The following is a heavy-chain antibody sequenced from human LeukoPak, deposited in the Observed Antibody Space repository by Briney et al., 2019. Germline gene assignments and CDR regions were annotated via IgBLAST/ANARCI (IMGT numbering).Heavy chain of an antibody. D-gene: IGHD5-24*01. CDR3: ARVRDGYNDAYDI. J-gene: IGHJ3*02. V-gene: IGHV1-46*01. CDR2: IGGST. Sequence: GASVKVSCKASGYTFSNYYIHWVRQAPGQGFEWMGIIGGSTNYAQKFQGRVTMTRDTSTSTVYMELSSLRSEDTAVYYCARVRDGYNDAYDIWGQGTMVTVHS. CDR1: GYTFSNYY.